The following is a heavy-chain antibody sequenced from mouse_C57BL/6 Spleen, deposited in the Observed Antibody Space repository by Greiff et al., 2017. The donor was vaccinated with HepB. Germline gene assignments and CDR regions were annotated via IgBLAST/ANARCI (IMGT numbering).Heavy chain of an antibody. Sequence: DVQLQESGPGLVKPSQSLSLTCSVTGYSITSGYYWNWIRQFPGNKLEWMGYISYDGSNNYNPSLKNRISITRDTSTNQFFLKLNSMTTEDTATYYCAIEGDYDGLLDYWGQGTTLTVSS. CDR2: ISYDGSN. V-gene: IGHV3-6*01. CDR1: GYSITSGYY. J-gene: IGHJ2*01. CDR3: AIEGDYDGLLDY. D-gene: IGHD2-4*01.